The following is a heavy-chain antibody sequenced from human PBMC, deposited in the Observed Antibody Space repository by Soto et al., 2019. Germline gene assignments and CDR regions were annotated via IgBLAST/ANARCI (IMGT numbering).Heavy chain of an antibody. CDR2: ISDGGERT. CDR3: ARDRSTDFGLDV. D-gene: IGHD3-3*01. V-gene: IGHV3-23*01. CDR1: GFTFSDYV. J-gene: IGHJ6*02. Sequence: EVQLLESGGDLVQPGGSQRLSCVASGFTFSDYVMSWVRQVPGKGLEWVSSISDGGERTDYRDSVRGRFTISRDNARFTLHLQMNSLRVDDTAIYFCARDRSTDFGLDVWGQGTTVTVSS.